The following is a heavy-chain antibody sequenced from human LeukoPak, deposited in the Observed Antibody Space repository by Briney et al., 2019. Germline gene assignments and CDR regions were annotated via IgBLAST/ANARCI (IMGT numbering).Heavy chain of an antibody. CDR3: AGTIVGKWAIDY. CDR1: GFTVSRNY. Sequence: PGGSLRLSCAASGFTVSRNYMTWVRQTPGKGLEWVSVIYSGGSTYYAGSVKGRFTISRDNSKNTLYLQMNSLRAEDTAVYYCAGTIVGKWAIDYWGQGTLVTVSS. D-gene: IGHD3-22*01. V-gene: IGHV3-53*01. CDR2: IYSGGST. J-gene: IGHJ4*02.